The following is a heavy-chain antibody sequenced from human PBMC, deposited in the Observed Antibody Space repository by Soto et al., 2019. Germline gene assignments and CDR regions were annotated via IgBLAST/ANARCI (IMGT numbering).Heavy chain of an antibody. CDR3: ARYCTTARCLDQ. Sequence: SETLSLTCTVSGGSISSSGSISSSSYYWSWIRQPPEKGLEWIGFIHRSGSTNYNPSLKSRVTISVDTSKNQFSLKLSSVTAADTGMYYCARYCTTARCLDQWGQGALVTVSS. CDR1: GGSISSSGSISSSSYY. V-gene: IGHV4-61*05. CDR2: IHRSGST. J-gene: IGHJ4*02. D-gene: IGHD2-8*01.